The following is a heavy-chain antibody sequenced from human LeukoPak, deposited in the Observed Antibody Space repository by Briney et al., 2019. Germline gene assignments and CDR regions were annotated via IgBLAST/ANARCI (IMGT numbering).Heavy chain of an antibody. Sequence: GGSLRPSLAVLGTPFRNYGISWARQPPGRGLEWVEGFIGVGVGTNYADSVQGRFTISRDNPKNTLYLQMNSLRAEDTAVYFCAKRGVVIRVFLVGFHKEAYYFDSWGQGALVTVSS. J-gene: IGHJ4*02. D-gene: IGHD3-10*01. CDR1: GTPFRNYG. CDR2: FIGVGVGT. CDR3: AKRGVVIRVFLVGFHKEAYYFDS. V-gene: IGHV3-23*01.